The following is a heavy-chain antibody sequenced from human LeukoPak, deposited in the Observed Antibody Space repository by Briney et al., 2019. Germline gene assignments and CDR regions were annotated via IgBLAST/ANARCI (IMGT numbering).Heavy chain of an antibody. CDR3: ARDPFGYYYMDV. CDR1: GFTFSSYS. J-gene: IGHJ6*03. Sequence: TGGSLRLSCAASGFTFSSYSMNWVRQAPGKGLEWVSYISSSSSTIYYADSVKGRFTISRDNAKNSLYLQMNSLRAEDTAVYYCARDPFGYYYMDVWGKGTTVTVSS. V-gene: IGHV3-48*01. D-gene: IGHD3-10*01. CDR2: ISSSSSTI.